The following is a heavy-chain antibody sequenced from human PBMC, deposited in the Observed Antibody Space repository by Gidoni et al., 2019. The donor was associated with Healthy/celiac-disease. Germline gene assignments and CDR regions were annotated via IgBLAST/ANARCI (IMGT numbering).Heavy chain of an antibody. CDR1: GGSISSGDYY. Sequence: QVQLQESGPGLVKPSQTLSLTCTVSGGSISSGDYYWSWIRQPPGKGLEWIGYISYSGSTYYNPSLKSRVTISVDTSKNQFSLKLSSVTAADTAVYYCARGERDIVVVPAAIRGSVVGAPAFDPWGQGTLVTVSS. CDR3: ARGERDIVVVPAAIRGSVVGAPAFDP. D-gene: IGHD2-2*02. CDR2: ISYSGST. V-gene: IGHV4-30-4*01. J-gene: IGHJ5*02.